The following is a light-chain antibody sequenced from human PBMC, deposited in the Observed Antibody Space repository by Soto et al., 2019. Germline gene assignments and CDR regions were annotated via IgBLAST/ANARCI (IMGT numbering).Light chain of an antibody. CDR1: QSLLYSTNNKNY. J-gene: IGKJ1*01. V-gene: IGKV4-1*01. Sequence: DIVMTQSPDSLAVSLGERATIDCKSSQSLLYSTNNKNYLAWYQQKPGQPPKLLIYWASTRESGFPDRFTGRGSGTDFTLTISSLQAEDVAVYYCQQYYDAPQTFGRGTKVEIK. CDR2: WAS. CDR3: QQYYDAPQT.